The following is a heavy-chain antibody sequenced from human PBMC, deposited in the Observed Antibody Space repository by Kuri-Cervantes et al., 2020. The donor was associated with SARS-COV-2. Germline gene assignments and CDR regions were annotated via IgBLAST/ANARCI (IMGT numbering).Heavy chain of an antibody. CDR1: GGSISSSSYY. CDR3: ARMKGGYAVNYYYYYMDV. D-gene: IGHD5-12*01. CDR2: IYYSGST. V-gene: IGHV4-39*01. J-gene: IGHJ6*03. Sequence: SETLSLTCTVSGGSISSSSYYWGWIRQPPGKGLEWIGSIYYSGSTYYNPSLKSRVTISVDTSKNQFSLKLSSVTAADTAVYYCARMKGGYAVNYYYYYMDVWSKGTTVTVSS.